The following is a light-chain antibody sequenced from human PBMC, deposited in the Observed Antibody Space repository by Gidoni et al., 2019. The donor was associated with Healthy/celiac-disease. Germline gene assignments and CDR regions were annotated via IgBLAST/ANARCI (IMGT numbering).Light chain of an antibody. J-gene: IGKJ4*01. CDR3: QQYNSWPPLT. CDR2: GAS. V-gene: IGKV3-15*01. Sequence: EIAMTHSPATLSVSPGERATLSCRASQSVSSNLAWYQQKPGQAPRLLIYGASTRATGIPARFSGSGSGTEFTLTISSLQSEDFAVYYCQQYNSWPPLTFGGGTKVEIK. CDR1: QSVSSN.